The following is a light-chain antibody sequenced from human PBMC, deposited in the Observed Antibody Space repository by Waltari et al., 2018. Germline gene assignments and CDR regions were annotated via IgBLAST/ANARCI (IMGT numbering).Light chain of an antibody. V-gene: IGKV1-5*03. Sequence: XMTQXXXXLSAXXXXXVXITCRASQSISRWLAWYQQKPGKAPKLLIYKASTLQSGVPSRFSGSGPGTEFTLTISSLQPDDFATYYCQQYNTHRTFGQGTKVEIK. CDR1: QSISRW. CDR2: KAS. CDR3: QQYNTHRT. J-gene: IGKJ1*01.